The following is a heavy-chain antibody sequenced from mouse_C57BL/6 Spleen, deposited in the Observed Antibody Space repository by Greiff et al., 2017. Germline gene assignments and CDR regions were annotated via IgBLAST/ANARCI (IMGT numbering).Heavy chain of an antibody. CDR1: GYTFTSYW. CDR2: IDPSDSYT. D-gene: IGHD1-1*01. Sequence: QVQLKQPGAELVMPGASVKLSCKASGYTFTSYWMHWVKQRPGQGLEWIGEIDPSDSYTNYNQKFKGKSTLTVDKSSSTAYMQLSSLTSEDSAVYYCARGPGLRYAMDYWGQGTSVTVSS. J-gene: IGHJ4*01. CDR3: ARGPGLRYAMDY. V-gene: IGHV1-69*01.